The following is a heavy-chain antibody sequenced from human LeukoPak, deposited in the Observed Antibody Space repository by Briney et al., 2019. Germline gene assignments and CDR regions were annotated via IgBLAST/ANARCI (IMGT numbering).Heavy chain of an antibody. J-gene: IGHJ4*02. CDR1: GFTFNTYA. V-gene: IGHV3-23*01. CDR2: ISGSGDST. CDR3: AISDSSGYYYV. D-gene: IGHD3-22*01. Sequence: GGSLRLSCAASGFTFNTYAMSWVRQAPGKGLEWVSAISGSGDSTYYADSVKGRFTISRDNSKNTLYLQMNSLGAEDTAVYYCAISDSSGYYYVWGQGTLVTVSS.